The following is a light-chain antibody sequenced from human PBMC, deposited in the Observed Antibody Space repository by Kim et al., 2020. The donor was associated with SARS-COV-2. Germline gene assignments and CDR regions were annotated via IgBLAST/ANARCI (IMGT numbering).Light chain of an antibody. CDR3: SSYENNRSWV. V-gene: IGLV2-14*04. Sequence: GQAITISCNGTSSDIGGYNYVSWYRQEPGKAPKLMIYDVGKRPSGVSNRLSGSKSGTTASLTISGLQAEDEADYFCSSYENNRSWVFGGGTKVTVL. CDR2: DVG. J-gene: IGLJ3*02. CDR1: SSDIGGYNY.